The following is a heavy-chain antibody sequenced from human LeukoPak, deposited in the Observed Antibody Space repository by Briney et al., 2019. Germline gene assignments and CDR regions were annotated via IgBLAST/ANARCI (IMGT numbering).Heavy chain of an antibody. CDR1: GFTVSSNY. CDR3: ARDGLLWFGELSD. D-gene: IGHD3-10*01. CDR2: IYSGGST. V-gene: IGHV3-66*01. Sequence: GGSLRLSCAASGFTVSSNYMSWVRQAPGKGLEWVSVIYSGGSTYYADSVKGRFTISRDNSKNTLYLQMNSLRAEDTAVYYCARDGLLWFGELSDWGQETLVTVSS. J-gene: IGHJ4*02.